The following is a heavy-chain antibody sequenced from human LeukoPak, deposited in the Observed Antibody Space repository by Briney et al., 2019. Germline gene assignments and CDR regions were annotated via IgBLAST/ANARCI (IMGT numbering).Heavy chain of an antibody. CDR3: ARTYSSSWYYQNWFDP. V-gene: IGHV4-39*01. D-gene: IGHD6-13*01. CDR2: IYYSGST. CDR1: GGSISSSSYY. J-gene: IGHJ5*02. Sequence: SETLSLTCTVSGGSISSSSYYWGWIRQPPGKGLEWIGSIYYSGSTYYNPSLKSRVTISADTSKNQFSLKLSSVTAADTAVYYCARTYSSSWYYQNWFDPWGQGTLVTVSS.